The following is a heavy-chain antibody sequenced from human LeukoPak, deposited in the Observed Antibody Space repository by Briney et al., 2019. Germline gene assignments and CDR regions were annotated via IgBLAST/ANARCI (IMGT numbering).Heavy chain of an antibody. D-gene: IGHD4-11*01. Sequence: SETLSLTCTVSGGSVSSSEYYCDWIRQPPGKGLQWIGTIYYSGSTSYNPSLKSRVTISIDTFKNQLSLNLTSVTAADTAVYYCARRPMSKRAFDIWGKGTMVTVSS. CDR3: ARRPMSKRAFDI. J-gene: IGHJ3*02. V-gene: IGHV4-39*01. CDR1: GGSVSSSEYY. CDR2: IYYSGST.